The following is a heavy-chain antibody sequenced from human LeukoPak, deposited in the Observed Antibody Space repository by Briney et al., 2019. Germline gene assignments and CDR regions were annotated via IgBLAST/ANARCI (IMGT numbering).Heavy chain of an antibody. CDR2: INHSGST. J-gene: IGHJ6*03. V-gene: IGHV4-34*01. CDR1: GGSFSGYY. Sequence: KPSETLSLTCAVYGGSFSGYYWSWIRQPPGKGLEWIGEINHSGSTNYNPSLKSRVTISVDTSKNQFSLKLSSVTAADTAVYYCARGRGRSFHYYYMDVWGKGTTVTVS. CDR3: ARGRGRSFHYYYMDV. D-gene: IGHD2/OR15-2a*01.